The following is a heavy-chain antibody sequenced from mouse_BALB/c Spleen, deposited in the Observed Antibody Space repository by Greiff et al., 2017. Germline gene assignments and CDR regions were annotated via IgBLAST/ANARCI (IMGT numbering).Heavy chain of an antibody. J-gene: IGHJ2*01. V-gene: IGHV1S41*01. Sequence: DLVKPGASVKLSCKASGYTFTSYWINWIKQRPGQGLEWIGRIAPGSGSTYYNEMFKGKATLTVDTSSSTAYIQLSSLSSEDSAVYFCARQETGDYFDGWGQGTTLTVSS. CDR1: GYTFTSYW. CDR2: IAPGSGST. CDR3: ARQETGDYFDG.